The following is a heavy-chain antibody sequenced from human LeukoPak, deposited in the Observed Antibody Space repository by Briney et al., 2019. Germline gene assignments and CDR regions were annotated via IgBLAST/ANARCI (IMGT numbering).Heavy chain of an antibody. CDR2: IYYSGST. J-gene: IGHJ1*01. D-gene: IGHD6-19*01. V-gene: IGHV4-59*01. Sequence: SETLSLTCTVSGGSISSYYWSWVRQAPGKGLEWVGYIYYSGSTNYNASLKSRVTISVDTSKNQLYLKLSSVTAADTAVYYCAGGRIAVAGYAEYFQHWGQGTLVTVSS. CDR3: AGGRIAVAGYAEYFQH. CDR1: GGSISSYY.